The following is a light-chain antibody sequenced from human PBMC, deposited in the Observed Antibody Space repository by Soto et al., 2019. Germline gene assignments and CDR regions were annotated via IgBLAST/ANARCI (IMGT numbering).Light chain of an antibody. V-gene: IGLV1-44*01. J-gene: IGLJ1*01. CDR2: SNN. Sequence: QSVLTQPPSASGTSGQRVTISCSGSSSNIGSNTVNWYQQLPGTAPKLLIYSNNQRPSGVPDRFSGSKSGTSASLAISGLQSEDEADYYCAASDDSLNGYVFGTGTKVTVL. CDR1: SSNIGSNT. CDR3: AASDDSLNGYV.